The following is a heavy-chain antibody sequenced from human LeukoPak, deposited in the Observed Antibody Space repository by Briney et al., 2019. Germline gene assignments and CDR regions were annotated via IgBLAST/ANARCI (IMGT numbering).Heavy chain of an antibody. CDR1: GGSFSGYY. Sequence: SETLSLTCAVYGGSFSGYYWSWIRQPPGKGLEWIGEINHSGSTNYNPSLKSRVTISVDTSKNQFSLKLSSVTAADTAVYYCARGLPTPTPYVWGSYRYGLFDYWGQGTLVTVSS. D-gene: IGHD3-16*02. CDR3: ARGLPTPTPYVWGSYRYGLFDY. J-gene: IGHJ4*02. CDR2: INHSGST. V-gene: IGHV4-34*01.